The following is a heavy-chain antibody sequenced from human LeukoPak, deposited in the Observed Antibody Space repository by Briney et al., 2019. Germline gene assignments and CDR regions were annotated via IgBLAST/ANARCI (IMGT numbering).Heavy chain of an antibody. V-gene: IGHV1-3*04. J-gene: IGHJ4*02. CDR3: ARNTETAIPLPYYFDY. CDR2: INTGNGNT. Sequence: ASVKVSCKASGYTFTSYARHWVRQAPGQRLECMGWINTGNGNTKYSQKFQGRVTITRDTSASIAYMDLSSLRSEDTAVYYCARNTETAIPLPYYFDYWGQGTLVTVSS. CDR1: GYTFTSYA. D-gene: IGHD2-21*02.